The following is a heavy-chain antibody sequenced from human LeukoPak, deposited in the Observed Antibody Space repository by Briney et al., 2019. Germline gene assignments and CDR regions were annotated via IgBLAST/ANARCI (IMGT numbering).Heavy chain of an antibody. CDR2: TYYRSKWYN. V-gene: IGHV6-1*01. CDR1: GDSVSSNSAT. D-gene: IGHD6-19*01. CDR3: ARAPHGSGCDY. J-gene: IGHJ4*02. Sequence: SQTLSLTCAISGDSVSSNSATWIWVRQSPSRGLEWLGRTYYRSKWYNDYGLSVKSRITVNPDTSKNQFSLQLNSVTPEDTAVYYCARAPHGSGCDYWSQGALVTVSS.